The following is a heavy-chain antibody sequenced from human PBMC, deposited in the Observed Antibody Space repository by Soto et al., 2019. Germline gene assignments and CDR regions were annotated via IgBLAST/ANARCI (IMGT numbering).Heavy chain of an antibody. Sequence: QVQLVQSGAEVKRPGSSVKVSCKASGDTFNFYSINWVRQAPGLGLEWMGRVNPIVSMSNYAQKFQGRVTMTGDKSTSTAYMELSSLRSEDTAIYCCAGSYGSGYRAFDYWGQGALVSVSS. CDR1: GDTFNFYS. J-gene: IGHJ4*02. D-gene: IGHD3-10*01. CDR2: VNPIVSMS. V-gene: IGHV1-69*02. CDR3: AGSYGSGYRAFDY.